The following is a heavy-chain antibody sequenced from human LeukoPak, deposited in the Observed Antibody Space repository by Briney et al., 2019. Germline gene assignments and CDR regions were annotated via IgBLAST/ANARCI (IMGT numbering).Heavy chain of an antibody. Sequence: GGSLRLSCAASGFTFSSNAIHWVRQAPGKGLEWVAVISYDGSNTYYADSVKGRFTISRDNSKNTLYLQMNSLRAEDTAVYYCARDGKQQSLDYWGQGTLVTVSS. CDR2: ISYDGSNT. V-gene: IGHV3-30*01. D-gene: IGHD6-13*01. CDR3: ARDGKQQSLDY. CDR1: GFTFSSNA. J-gene: IGHJ4*02.